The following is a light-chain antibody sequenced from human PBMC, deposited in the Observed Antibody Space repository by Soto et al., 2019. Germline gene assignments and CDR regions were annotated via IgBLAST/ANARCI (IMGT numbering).Light chain of an antibody. V-gene: IGKV1-39*01. J-gene: IGKJ3*01. CDR2: AAS. CDR3: QQSYSTPFT. Sequence: DIQMTQSPSSLSASVGDRVTITCRASQSIGIYLNWYQQEPGKAPKLLIYAASTLQSGVPLRFSGSGSGTDFTPSIGSLQPEDFATYFCQQSYSTPFTFGPGTKVDIK. CDR1: QSIGIY.